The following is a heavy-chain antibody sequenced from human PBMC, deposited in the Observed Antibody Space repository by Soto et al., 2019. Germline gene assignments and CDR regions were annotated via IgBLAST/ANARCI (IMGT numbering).Heavy chain of an antibody. CDR2: IFSNDEK. CDR3: AHIGPDYYDILTGQSINLDY. V-gene: IGHV2-26*01. D-gene: IGHD3-9*01. J-gene: IGHJ4*02. Sequence: QVTLKESGPMLVRPTETLTLACTVSGFSLFNTRVGVTWIRQPPGKALEWLAHIFSNDEKSYNTSLKTRLTISNDTSKSQVVLTMTNVDPGDTATYFCAHIGPDYYDILTGQSINLDYWGQGTLVTVS. CDR1: GFSLFNTRVG.